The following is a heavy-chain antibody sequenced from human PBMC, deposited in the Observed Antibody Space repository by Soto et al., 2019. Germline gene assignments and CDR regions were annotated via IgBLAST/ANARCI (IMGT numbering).Heavy chain of an antibody. J-gene: IGHJ4*02. V-gene: IGHV3-33*01. CDR3: ARGLTYYYGSGSVXDY. CDR1: GVTFSSYG. D-gene: IGHD3-10*01. Sequence: PGGALRLSCAASGVTFSSYGMHWVRQAPGKGLEWVAVIWYDGSNKYYADSVKGRFTISRDNSKNTLYLQMNSLRAEDTAVYYCARGLTYYYGSGSVXDYWGQGTLVTVSS. CDR2: IWYDGSNK.